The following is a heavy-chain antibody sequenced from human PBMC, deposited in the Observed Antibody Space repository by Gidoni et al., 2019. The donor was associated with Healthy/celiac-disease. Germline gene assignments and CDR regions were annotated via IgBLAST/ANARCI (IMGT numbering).Heavy chain of an antibody. D-gene: IGHD3-10*01. CDR3: AREYYGSGSYYDY. J-gene: IGHJ4*02. CDR2: ISYDGSNK. Sequence: QVQLVESGGGVVQPGRSLSLSCAASGFTFSSDAMHWVRQAPGKGLEWVAVISYDGSNKYYADSVKGRFTISRDNSKNTLYLQMNSLRAEDTAVYYCAREYYGSGSYYDYWGQGTLVTVSS. V-gene: IGHV3-30-3*01. CDR1: GFTFSSDA.